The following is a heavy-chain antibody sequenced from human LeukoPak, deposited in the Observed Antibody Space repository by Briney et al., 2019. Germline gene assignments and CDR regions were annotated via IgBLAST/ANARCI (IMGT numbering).Heavy chain of an antibody. Sequence: GGSLRLSCAASGFTFSSYAISWVRQAPGKGLEWVSAISGSGVNTYYADSVKGRLTISRDNFKNTLYLQMNSLRVDDTAVYYCAKGTMDGGQFYYDSSGGQGTLVTVSS. CDR1: GFTFSSYA. CDR2: ISGSGVNT. D-gene: IGHD3-22*01. J-gene: IGHJ4*02. CDR3: AKGTMDGGQFYYDSS. V-gene: IGHV3-23*01.